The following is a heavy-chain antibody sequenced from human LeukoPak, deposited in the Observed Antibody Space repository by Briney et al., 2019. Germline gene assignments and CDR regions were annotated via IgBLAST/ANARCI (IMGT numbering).Heavy chain of an antibody. CDR2: INWNGGST. CDR1: GFTFSSYS. Sequence: GGSLRLSCAASGFTFSSYSMNWVRQAPGKGLEWVSGINWNGGSTGYADSVKGRFTISRDNAKNSLYLQMNSLRAEDTALYYCARDRRYSYAFDIWGQGTMVTVSS. V-gene: IGHV3-20*04. D-gene: IGHD5-18*01. CDR3: ARDRRYSYAFDI. J-gene: IGHJ3*02.